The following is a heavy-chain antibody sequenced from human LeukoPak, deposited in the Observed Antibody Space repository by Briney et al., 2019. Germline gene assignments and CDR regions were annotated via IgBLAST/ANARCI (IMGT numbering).Heavy chain of an antibody. V-gene: IGHV3-74*03. CDR1: GFTFSNYW. CDR3: VRSVAVTFDP. CDR2: INGDESRT. D-gene: IGHD6-19*01. J-gene: IGHJ5*02. Sequence: PGGSLRLSCAASGFTFSNYWMHWVRQAPGKGLVWVSCINGDESRTKYADSVKGRFTISRDNARNTLFLRMNSLRAEDTAVYYCVRSVAVTFDPWGQGTLVIVSS.